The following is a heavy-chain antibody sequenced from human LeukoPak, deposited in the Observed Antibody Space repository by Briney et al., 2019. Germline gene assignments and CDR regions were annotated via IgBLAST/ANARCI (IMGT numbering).Heavy chain of an antibody. CDR2: IYYSGST. CDR1: GGSISSYY. J-gene: IGHJ4*02. D-gene: IGHD3-22*01. CDR3: ARHEEYYYDSSGPRGDY. V-gene: IGHV4-39*01. Sequence: SETLSLTCTVSGGSISSYYWGWIRQPPGKGLEWIGGIYYSGSTYYNPSLKSRVTISVDTSKNQFSLKLSSVTAADTAVYYCARHEEYYYDSSGPRGDYWGQGTLVTVSS.